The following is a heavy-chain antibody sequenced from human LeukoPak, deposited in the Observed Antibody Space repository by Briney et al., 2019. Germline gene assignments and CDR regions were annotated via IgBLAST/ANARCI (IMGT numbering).Heavy chain of an antibody. CDR2: IYYSGST. D-gene: IGHD2-15*01. J-gene: IGHJ4*02. CDR3: AREVVGYCSGGSCYGHFDY. V-gene: IGHV4-59*01. CDR1: GGSISSYY. Sequence: SETLSLTCTVSGGSISSYYWSWIRQPPGKGLEWIGYIYYSGSTNYNPSLKSRVTISVDTSKNQFSLKLSSVTAADTAVYYCAREVVGYCSGGSCYGHFDYWGQGTLVTVSS.